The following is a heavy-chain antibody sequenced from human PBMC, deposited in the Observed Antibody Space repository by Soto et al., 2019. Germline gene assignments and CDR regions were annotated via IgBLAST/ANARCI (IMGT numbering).Heavy chain of an antibody. Sequence: GESLKISCKGSGYNFAGYWIAWVRQMPGKGLELMGIIYPSDSDARYRPSFQGQVTISADKSISSAYLQWSSLRASDTAMYYCARGGVSTRTFDYWGQGTPVTVSS. J-gene: IGHJ4*02. CDR3: ARGGVSTRTFDY. V-gene: IGHV5-51*01. CDR2: IYPSDSDA. D-gene: IGHD3-3*01. CDR1: GYNFAGYW.